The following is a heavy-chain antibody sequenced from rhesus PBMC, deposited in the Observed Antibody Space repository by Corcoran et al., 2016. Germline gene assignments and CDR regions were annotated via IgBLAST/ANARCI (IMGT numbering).Heavy chain of an antibody. J-gene: IGHJ4*01. V-gene: IGHV4S9*01. CDR1: GGSIRDRYY. CDR3: VSDPYCSSTYCSAIDY. Sequence: QVQLQESGPGLVKPSETLSLPCAVSGGSIRDRYYWNWIRPPPGTGLEWSGNIYGNRATTYYNPSLKSRVTMSKDTSKNQFFLKLSSVTAADTAVYYCVSDPYCSSTYCSAIDYWGQGVLVTVSS. CDR2: IYGNRATT. D-gene: IGHD2-15*01.